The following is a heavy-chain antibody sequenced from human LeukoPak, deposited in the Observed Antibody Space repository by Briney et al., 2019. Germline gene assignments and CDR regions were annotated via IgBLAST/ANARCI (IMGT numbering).Heavy chain of an antibody. Sequence: GGSLRLSCAASGFTFSSYWMHWVRQAPGKGLVWVSRINSDGSSTSYADSVKGRFTISRDNAKNTLYLQMNSLRAEDTAVYYCARDQRYHYDSSGYLANAFDIWGQRTMVTVSS. D-gene: IGHD3-22*01. CDR2: INSDGSST. CDR3: ARDQRYHYDSSGYLANAFDI. J-gene: IGHJ3*02. CDR1: GFTFSSYW. V-gene: IGHV3-74*01.